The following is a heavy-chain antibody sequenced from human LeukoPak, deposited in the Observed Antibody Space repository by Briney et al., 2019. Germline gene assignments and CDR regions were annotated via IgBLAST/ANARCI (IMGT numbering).Heavy chain of an antibody. V-gene: IGHV5-51*01. J-gene: IGHJ5*02. Sequence: GESLKISCKGSGYSFTSYWIGWVRQMPGKGLEWMGIIYPGDSDTRYSPSFQGQVTISADKSISTAYLQWSSLKASDTAMYYCARQNMVRGVVNWFDPWGQGTLVTVSS. CDR2: IYPGDSDT. CDR3: ARQNMVRGVVNWFDP. D-gene: IGHD3-10*01. CDR1: GYSFTSYW.